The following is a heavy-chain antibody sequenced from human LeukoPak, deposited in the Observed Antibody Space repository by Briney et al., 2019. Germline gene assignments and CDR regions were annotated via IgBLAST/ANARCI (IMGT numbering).Heavy chain of an antibody. CDR2: IYCSGNT. CDR1: GVSISTYY. J-gene: IGHJ4*02. Sequence: SETLSLTCTVSGVSISTYYWSWIRQPPGKGLEWIGCIYCSGNTNNSPSLKSRVTISVDTSKNQFSLSLTSVTAADTAVYYCVRHRTGTTADYWGQGTLVTVYS. D-gene: IGHD1-7*01. CDR3: VRHRTGTTADY. V-gene: IGHV4-59*08.